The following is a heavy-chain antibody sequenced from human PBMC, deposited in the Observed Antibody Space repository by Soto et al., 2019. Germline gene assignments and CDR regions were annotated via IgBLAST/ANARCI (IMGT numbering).Heavy chain of an antibody. CDR2: IKQDGSEK. CDR1: GVTLSIYW. J-gene: IGHJ6*02. V-gene: IGHV3-7*01. Sequence: EVQLVESGGGLVQPGGSLRLSCAASGVTLSIYWISWVRQAPGKGLEWVANIKQDGSEKYYVDSVKGRFTISRDNANNSLYLQMLSLRAEDTAVYYCAIDHMEQYGMDVWGQGTTVTVSS. CDR3: AIDHMEQYGMDV. D-gene: IGHD1-26*01.